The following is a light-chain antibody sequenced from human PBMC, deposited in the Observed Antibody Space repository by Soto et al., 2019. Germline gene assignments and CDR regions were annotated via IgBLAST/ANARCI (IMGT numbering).Light chain of an antibody. J-gene: IGLJ1*01. CDR1: KSDTGVYDF. CDR3: KSYAGSNTYV. Sequence: QSALTQPPSASGSPGESVNISCTGTKSDTGVYDFVSWYQHHPGQAPRLIIYEVVQRPSGVPDRFSGSKSGNIASLTVSGLQAADEADYFCKSYAGSNTYVFGSGTKVTVL. CDR2: EVV. V-gene: IGLV2-8*01.